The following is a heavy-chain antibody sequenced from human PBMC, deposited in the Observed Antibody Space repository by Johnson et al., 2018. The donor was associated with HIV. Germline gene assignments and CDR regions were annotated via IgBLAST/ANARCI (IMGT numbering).Heavy chain of an antibody. CDR3: AREGWEITMIQGAFDI. D-gene: IGHD3-10*01. V-gene: IGHV3-20*04. CDR1: GFTFDDYA. J-gene: IGHJ3*02. CDR2: INWNGGST. Sequence: EVQLLESGGGVVRPGGSLRLSCAASGFTFDDYAMSWVRQAPGKGLEWVSDINWNGGSTGYADSVKGRFSISRDNAKNSLFLQMNNLRAEDTALYYCAREGWEITMIQGAFDIWGQGTMVTVSS.